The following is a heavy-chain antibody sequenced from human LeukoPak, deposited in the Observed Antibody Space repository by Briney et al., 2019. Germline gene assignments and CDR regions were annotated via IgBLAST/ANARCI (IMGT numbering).Heavy chain of an antibody. Sequence: GGSLRLSCAASGFTFSSYAVKWVRLAPGKGLQWVSAISGSGGGTFYTDSVKGRFTISRDNSKNTVYLQMNSLRAEDTAVYYCAKVGFSDYWGQGTLVTVSS. CDR1: GFTFSSYA. CDR3: AKVGFSDY. CDR2: ISGSGGGT. J-gene: IGHJ4*02. V-gene: IGHV3-23*01. D-gene: IGHD6-25*01.